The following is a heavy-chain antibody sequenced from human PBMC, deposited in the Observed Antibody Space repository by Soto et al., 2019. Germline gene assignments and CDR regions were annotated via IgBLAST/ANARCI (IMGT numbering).Heavy chain of an antibody. Sequence: PSETLSLTCIVSGGSVIRYWWSWIRQPPGKGLEWIGYIYYTGSTNYSPSLKGRVTISLDASKSQFSLKLTSVTAADTAVYYCARGPGASDYYFDYWGPGTLVTVSS. J-gene: IGHJ4*02. CDR2: IYYTGST. CDR1: GGSVIRYW. V-gene: IGHV4-59*02. CDR3: ARGPGASDYYFDY. D-gene: IGHD3-10*01.